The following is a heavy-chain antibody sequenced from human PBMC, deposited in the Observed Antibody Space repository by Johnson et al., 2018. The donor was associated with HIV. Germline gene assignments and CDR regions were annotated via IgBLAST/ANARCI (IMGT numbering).Heavy chain of an antibody. D-gene: IGHD1-26*01. CDR3: AKDGATRAFDI. J-gene: IGHJ3*02. CDR2: KRSDGSDK. Sequence: QVQLVESGGGLVKPGGSLRLSCAASGFTFSSYGMHWVRRTPGKGLEWVAFKRSDGSDKSYADSAKGRFTISRDNSKNTLHLQMNSLRAEDTAVYYCAKDGATRAFDIWGQGTMVTVSS. CDR1: GFTFSSYG. V-gene: IGHV3-30*02.